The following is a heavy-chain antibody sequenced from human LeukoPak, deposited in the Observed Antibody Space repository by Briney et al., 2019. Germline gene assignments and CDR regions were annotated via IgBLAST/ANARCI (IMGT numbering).Heavy chain of an antibody. CDR3: ARFPLTTFDYMDV. J-gene: IGHJ6*03. Sequence: PGGSLRLSCGASGFTFSSYAMSWVRQAPGKGLEWVAVIWYDGSNKYYADSVKGRFTISRDNSKNTLYLQMNSLRAEDTAVYYCARFPLTTFDYMDVRGKGTTVTVS. D-gene: IGHD4/OR15-4a*01. CDR1: GFTFSSYA. CDR2: IWYDGSNK. V-gene: IGHV3-33*08.